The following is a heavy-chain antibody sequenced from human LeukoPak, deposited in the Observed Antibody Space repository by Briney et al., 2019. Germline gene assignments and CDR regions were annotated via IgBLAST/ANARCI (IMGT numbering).Heavy chain of an antibody. CDR1: GFTFSSYA. Sequence: GGSMRLSCAASGFTFSSYAMSWVRQAPGKGLEWVSSVSSSGGSTNYADSVKGRFTISRDNSKNTLYLQMSSLRAEDTAVYYCVKDRVLLGELDYWGQGTLVTVSS. CDR3: VKDRVLLGELDY. V-gene: IGHV3-23*01. D-gene: IGHD2/OR15-2a*01. J-gene: IGHJ4*02. CDR2: VSSSGGST.